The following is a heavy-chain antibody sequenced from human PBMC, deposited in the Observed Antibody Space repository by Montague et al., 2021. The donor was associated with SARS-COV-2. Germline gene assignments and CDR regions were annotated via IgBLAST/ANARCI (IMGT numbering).Heavy chain of an antibody. CDR1: GDSIMTTNW. V-gene: IGHV4-4*02. Sequence: SETLSLTCAVSGDSIMTTNWWSWVRQPPGKGLEWIGEIYQDWSTNYNPSLKSRITISVDTSKNQFSLRLSSVTAADTAVYYCARGRVDTTMILVVFTGAAHYFDSWGQGTLVSVSS. CDR3: ARGRVDTTMILVVFTGAAHYFDS. D-gene: IGHD3-22*01. CDR2: IYQDWST. J-gene: IGHJ4*02.